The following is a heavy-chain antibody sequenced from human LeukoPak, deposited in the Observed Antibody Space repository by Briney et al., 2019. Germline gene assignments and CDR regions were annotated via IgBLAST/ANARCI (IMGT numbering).Heavy chain of an antibody. V-gene: IGHV5-51*01. CDR1: GYSFTSYW. Sequence: GESLKISCEGSGYSFTSYWIGWVRQMPGKGLEWMGIIYPGDSDTRYSPSFQGQVTISADKSISTAYLQWSSLKASDTAMYYCASTGTAAAGPGDWFDPWGQGTLVTVSS. J-gene: IGHJ5*02. CDR3: ASTGTAAAGPGDWFDP. CDR2: IYPGDSDT. D-gene: IGHD6-13*01.